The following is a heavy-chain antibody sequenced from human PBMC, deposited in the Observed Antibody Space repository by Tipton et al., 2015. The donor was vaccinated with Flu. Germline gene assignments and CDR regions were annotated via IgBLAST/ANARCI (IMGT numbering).Heavy chain of an antibody. D-gene: IGHD2-8*01. J-gene: IGHJ3*02. CDR3: AKQLYDQGLVFDI. CDR1: GFSFSSYA. CDR2: IHGSGGST. V-gene: IGHV3-23*01. Sequence: SLRLSCAASGFSFSSYAMSWVRQGPGPGLEWVSYIHGSGGSTYYADFVKGRFTISRDNSKNTLYLQMNSLSADDTAVYFCAKQLYDQGLVFDIWGQGTMVTVSS.